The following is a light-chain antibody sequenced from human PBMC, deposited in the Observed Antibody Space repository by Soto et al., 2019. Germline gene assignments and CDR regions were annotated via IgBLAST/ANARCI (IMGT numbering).Light chain of an antibody. Sequence: QAVVTQPPSVSGAPGQRVTISCTGSSSNIGAGYDVHWYQQLPGTAPKLLIYGNSNRTSGVPDRFSGSKSGTSASLAITGLQAEDEADYYCQSYDSSLSGSVVFGGGTKLPS. J-gene: IGLJ3*02. V-gene: IGLV1-40*01. CDR3: QSYDSSLSGSVV. CDR2: GNS. CDR1: SSNIGAGYD.